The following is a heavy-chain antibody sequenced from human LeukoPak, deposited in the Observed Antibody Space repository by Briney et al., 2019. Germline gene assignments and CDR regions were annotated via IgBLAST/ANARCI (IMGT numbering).Heavy chain of an antibody. D-gene: IGHD3-22*01. J-gene: IGHJ4*02. CDR3: ARPAGGYYDSSGYPIDY. V-gene: IGHV3-21*01. CDR1: GFTFSSSS. Sequence: GGSLRLSCAASGFTFSSSSMNGVRQAPGKGLEWVSSISSGSTYIYYADSVKGRFSISRDNAKNSLYLQMNSLRAEDTAVYYCARPAGGYYDSSGYPIDYWGQGTLVTVSS. CDR2: ISSGSTYI.